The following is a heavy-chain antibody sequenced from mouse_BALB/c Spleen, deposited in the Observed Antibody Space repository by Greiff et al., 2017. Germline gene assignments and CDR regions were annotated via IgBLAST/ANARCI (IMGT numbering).Heavy chain of an antibody. J-gene: IGHJ3*01. V-gene: IGHV14-3*02. CDR3: ASDYYGSSPSWFAY. D-gene: IGHD1-1*01. Sequence: VQLKESGAELVKPGASVKLSCTASGFNIKDTYMHWVKQRPEQGLEWIGRIDPANGNTKYDPKFQGKATITADTSSNTAYLQLSSLTSEDTAVYYCASDYYGSSPSWFAYWGQGTLVTVSA. CDR1: GFNIKDTY. CDR2: IDPANGNT.